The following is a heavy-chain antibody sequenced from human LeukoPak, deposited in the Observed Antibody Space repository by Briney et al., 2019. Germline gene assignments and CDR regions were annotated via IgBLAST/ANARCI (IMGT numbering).Heavy chain of an antibody. CDR2: ISYDGSNK. J-gene: IGHJ5*02. Sequence: PGGSLRLSCAASGFTFSSYAMHWVRQAPGKGLEWVAVISYDGSNKYYADSVKGRFTISRDNSKNTLYLQMSSLRAEDTAVYYCAREVVVRENWFDPWGQGTLVTVSS. D-gene: IGHD2-21*01. CDR3: AREVVVRENWFDP. V-gene: IGHV3-30-3*01. CDR1: GFTFSSYA.